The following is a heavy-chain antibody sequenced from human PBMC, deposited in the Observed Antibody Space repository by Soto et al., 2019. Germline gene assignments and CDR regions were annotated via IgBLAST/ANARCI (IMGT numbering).Heavy chain of an antibody. CDR3: ARHRARNWFDP. J-gene: IGHJ5*02. Sequence: SETVSLTCIVSGGSISSSSYYWGWIRQPPGKGLEWIGSIYYSGSTYYNPSLKSRVTISVDTSKNQFSLKLSSVTAADTPVFYCARHRARNWFDPWGQGTLVTVSS. D-gene: IGHD6-6*01. CDR2: IYYSGST. CDR1: GGSISSSSYY. V-gene: IGHV4-39*01.